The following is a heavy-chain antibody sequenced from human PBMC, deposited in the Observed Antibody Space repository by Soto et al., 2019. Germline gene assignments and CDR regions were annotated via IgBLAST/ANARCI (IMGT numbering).Heavy chain of an antibody. CDR3: ARAGYSSSYNWFDP. J-gene: IGHJ5*02. CDR1: GGTFSSYA. CDR2: IIPIFGTA. V-gene: IGHV1-69*13. Sequence: GASVKVSCKASGGTFSSYAISWVRQAPGQGLEWMGGIIPIFGTANYAQKFQGRVTITADESTSTAYMELSSLRSEDTAGYYCARAGYSSSYNWFDPWGQGTQVTVSS. D-gene: IGHD6-6*01.